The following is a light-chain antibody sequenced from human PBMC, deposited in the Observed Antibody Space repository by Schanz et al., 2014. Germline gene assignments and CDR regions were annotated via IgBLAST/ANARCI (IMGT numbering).Light chain of an antibody. CDR3: QQSYSTPWT. J-gene: IGKJ1*01. V-gene: IGKV1-39*01. CDR2: SAS. CDR1: QNIDSY. Sequence: DIQMTQSPSSLSASIGDRVTITCRTSQNIDSYLNWYQHKPGKAPKVLIHSASVLQRGVPSRFSGSESGTDFTLTISSLQPEDFATYYCQQSYSTPWTFGQGTKVEVK.